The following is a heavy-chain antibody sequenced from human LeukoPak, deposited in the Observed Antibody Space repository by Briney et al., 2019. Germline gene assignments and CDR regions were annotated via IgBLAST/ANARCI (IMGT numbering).Heavy chain of an antibody. D-gene: IGHD3-3*01. CDR3: ATTRRRNYDFWSGYYGFPYY. J-gene: IGHJ4*02. Sequence: PVKVSCKASGGTFSSYAISWVRQAPGQGLEWMGGIIPIFGTANYAQKFQGRVTITADESTSTAYIELSSLRSEDTAVYYCATTRRRNYDFWSGYYGFPYYWGQGTLVTVSS. CDR1: GGTFSSYA. V-gene: IGHV1-69*13. CDR2: IIPIFGTA.